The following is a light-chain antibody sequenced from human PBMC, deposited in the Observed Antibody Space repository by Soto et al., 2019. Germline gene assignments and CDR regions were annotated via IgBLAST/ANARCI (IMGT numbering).Light chain of an antibody. CDR2: DAS. J-gene: IGKJ4*01. CDR1: QSVSSNY. CDR3: QQRTNKIV. V-gene: IGKV3D-20*02. Sequence: EIVLTQSPGTLSLSPGETTTLSCRASQSVSSNYLVWYQQKPGQAPRLLIYDASNRATGIPARFSGSGSGTDFTLTISSLEPEDFAVYYCQQRTNKIVFGGGTKVDIK.